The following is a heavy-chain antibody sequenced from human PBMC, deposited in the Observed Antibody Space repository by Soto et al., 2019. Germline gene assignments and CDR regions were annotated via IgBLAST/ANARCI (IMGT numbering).Heavy chain of an antibody. Sequence: PGGSLRLSCAASGFTFSRYDMTWVRQAPGKGLEWVSAISGSGGSTNYGDSVKGRFIISRDNSKNTLFMQMNSLRVDDTAVYYCAIRGLSKSEVRGYFDYWGRGTLVTVSS. J-gene: IGHJ4*02. CDR3: AIRGLSKSEVRGYFDY. D-gene: IGHD3-10*01. V-gene: IGHV3-23*01. CDR1: GFTFSRYD. CDR2: ISGSGGST.